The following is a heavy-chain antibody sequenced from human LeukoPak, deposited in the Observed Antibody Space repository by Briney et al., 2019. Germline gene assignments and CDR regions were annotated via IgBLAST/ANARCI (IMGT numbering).Heavy chain of an antibody. D-gene: IGHD3-22*01. CDR3: TKDQYYDYSGSWAFDI. CDR2: ISSSGSGGNT. CDR1: GVTLSSYA. J-gene: IGHJ3*02. V-gene: IGHV3-23*01. Sequence: GGSLRLSCAASGVTLSSYAMSWARQAPGKGLEWVSGISSSGSGGNTYYADSVKGRFTISRDNAKKSLYLQMNSLRPEDTALYFCTKDQYYDYSGSWAFDIWGQGTMVTVSS.